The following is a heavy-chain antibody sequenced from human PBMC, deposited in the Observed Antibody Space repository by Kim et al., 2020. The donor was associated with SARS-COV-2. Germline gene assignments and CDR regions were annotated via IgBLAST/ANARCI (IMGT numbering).Heavy chain of an antibody. CDR2: IIPILGIA. V-gene: IGHV1-69*04. D-gene: IGHD2-2*01. Sequence: SVKVSCKASGCTFSSYAISWVRQAPGQGLEWMGRIIPILGIANYAQKFQGRVTITADKSTSTAYMELSSLRSEDTAVYYCARGHVVVPASPFDYLGQGT. CDR3: ARGHVVVPASPFDY. J-gene: IGHJ4*02. CDR1: GCTFSSYA.